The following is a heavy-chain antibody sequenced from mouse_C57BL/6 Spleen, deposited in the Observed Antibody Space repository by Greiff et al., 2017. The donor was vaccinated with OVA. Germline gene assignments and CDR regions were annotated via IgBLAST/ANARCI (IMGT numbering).Heavy chain of an antibody. J-gene: IGHJ3*01. Sequence: QVQLQQSGAELARPGASVKMSCKASGYTFTSYTMHWVKQRPGQGLEWIGYINPSSGYTKYDQKFKDKATLTADKSSSTAYMQLSSLTSEDSAVYYCARAQNGYYVGFAYWGQGTLVTVS. CDR2: INPSSGYT. CDR1: GYTFTSYT. CDR3: ARAQNGYYVGFAY. D-gene: IGHD2-3*01. V-gene: IGHV1-4*01.